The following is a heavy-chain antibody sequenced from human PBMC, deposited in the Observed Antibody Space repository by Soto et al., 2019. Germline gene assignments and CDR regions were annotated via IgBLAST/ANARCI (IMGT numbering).Heavy chain of an antibody. V-gene: IGHV5-51*01. CDR2: IFPGDSET. CDR1: GYSFSNYW. CDR3: ARHETYCTSRSCSQGSDF. Sequence: PGESLKISCKGAGYSFSNYWIVWLRQVPGKGLEWLGFIFPGDSETTYNPSFEDQVTMSADKSTDTAYLQWTSLKASDTAIYYCARHETYCTSRSCSQGSDFWGHGTLVTVSS. D-gene: IGHD2-15*01. J-gene: IGHJ4*01.